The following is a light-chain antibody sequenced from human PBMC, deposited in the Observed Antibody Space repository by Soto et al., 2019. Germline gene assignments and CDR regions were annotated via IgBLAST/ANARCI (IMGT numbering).Light chain of an antibody. V-gene: IGKV3-20*01. J-gene: IGKJ3*01. CDR1: QSVSSSY. CDR3: QQYGSSPTCT. Sequence: EIVLTQSPGTLSLSPGERATLSCRASQSVSSSYLAWYQQKPGQAPRLLIYGASSRPTGIPDRFSGSGSGTDVTLIISRLEPEDFAVYYCQQYGSSPTCTFGPGTKVDIK. CDR2: GAS.